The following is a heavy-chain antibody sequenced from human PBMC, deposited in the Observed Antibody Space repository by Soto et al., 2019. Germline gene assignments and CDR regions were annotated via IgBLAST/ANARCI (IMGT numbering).Heavy chain of an antibody. J-gene: IGHJ4*02. V-gene: IGHV3-23*01. CDR3: PQRCTILGGWDY. CDR1: GFTFSSYA. D-gene: IGHD3-16*01. Sequence: EVQLLESGGGLVQPGGSLRLSCAASGFTFSSYAMSWVRQAPGKGLEWVSAISGSGGSTYYADSVKGRFTISRDNSKNTLYLQRNSRRAEDTAGYYCPQRCTILGGWDYWGQGTLVTVSS. CDR2: ISGSGGST.